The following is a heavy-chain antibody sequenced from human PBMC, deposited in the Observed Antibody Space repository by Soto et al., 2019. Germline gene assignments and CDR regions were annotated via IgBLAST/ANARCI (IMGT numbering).Heavy chain of an antibody. J-gene: IGHJ5*02. CDR2: ISGSGVST. V-gene: IGHV3-23*01. CDR3: AKDPRVRPLWFGELSSGGWFDP. CDR1: GFTFSSYS. Sequence: GGSLRLSCAASGFTFSSYSMTWVRQAPGKGLEWVSAISGSGVSTYYADSVKGRFTISRDNSKNTLYLQMNSLRAEDTAVYYCAKDPRVRPLWFGELSSGGWFDPWGQGTLVTVSS. D-gene: IGHD3-10*01.